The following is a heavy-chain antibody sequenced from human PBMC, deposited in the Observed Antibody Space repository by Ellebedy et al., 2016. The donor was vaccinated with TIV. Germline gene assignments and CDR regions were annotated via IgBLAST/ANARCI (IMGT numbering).Heavy chain of an antibody. CDR3: ARLGSSAVDY. Sequence: GSLRLXXAVYGGSFSGYYWSWIRQPPGKGLEWIGEINHSGSTNYNPSLKSRVTISVDTSKNQFSLKLSSVTAADTAVYYCARLGSSAVDYWGQGTLVTVSS. J-gene: IGHJ4*02. D-gene: IGHD1-26*01. CDR2: INHSGST. CDR1: GGSFSGYY. V-gene: IGHV4-34*01.